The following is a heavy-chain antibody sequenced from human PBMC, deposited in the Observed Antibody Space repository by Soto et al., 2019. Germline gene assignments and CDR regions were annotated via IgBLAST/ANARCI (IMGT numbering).Heavy chain of an antibody. CDR2: ISYDGSNK. CDR1: GFTFSSYA. J-gene: IGHJ6*02. V-gene: IGHV3-30-3*01. D-gene: IGHD3-16*01. Sequence: QVQLVESGGGVVQPGRSLRLSCAASGFTFSSYAMHWVRQAPGKGLEWVAVISYDGSNKYYADSVKGRFTISRDNSKNTLFLQMSSLVVDDTAGYYCATKGGGHPVITYYDYCSMDVWGQGTTVTVSS. CDR3: ATKGGGHPVITYYDYCSMDV.